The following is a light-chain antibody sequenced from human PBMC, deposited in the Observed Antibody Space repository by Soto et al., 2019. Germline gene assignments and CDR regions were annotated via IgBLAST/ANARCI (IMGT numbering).Light chain of an antibody. CDR3: QHSYNAPFT. Sequence: DIQMTQSPSSLSASVGDTVTIACRPSRSISNFLKWYQQTPGRVPNLLISGASTLQRGVPSRFSGSGAGTTFTLTITILQPDYFAIYFCQHSYNAPFTFGHGTKVDIK. CDR2: GAS. V-gene: IGKV1-39*01. CDR1: RSISNF. J-gene: IGKJ3*01.